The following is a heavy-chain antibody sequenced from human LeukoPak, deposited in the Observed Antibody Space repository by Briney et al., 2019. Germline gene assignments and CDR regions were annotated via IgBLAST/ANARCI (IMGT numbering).Heavy chain of an antibody. CDR1: GGSISSGGYY. J-gene: IGHJ4*02. Sequence: PSETLSLTCAVSGGSISSGGYYWSWIRQPPGKGLDWIGNMYDSGSTYYNPSLKSRVTISVDRSKNQFSLKLSSVTAADTAVYYCARGVQQWPYYLDYGGQGTLVTV. CDR3: ARGVQQWPYYLDY. V-gene: IGHV4-30-2*01. D-gene: IGHD6-19*01. CDR2: MYDSGST.